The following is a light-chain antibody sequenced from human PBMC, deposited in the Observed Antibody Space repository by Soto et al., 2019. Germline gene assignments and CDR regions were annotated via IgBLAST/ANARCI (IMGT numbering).Light chain of an antibody. J-gene: IGKJ1*01. CDR2: GAS. CDR3: QQRTNWPPWT. CDR1: QNVGTS. V-gene: IGKV3-11*01. Sequence: IVLTQCQATLSLSPLERDTLYCSPSQNVGTSLAWYQQKPGQAPRLLIFGASNRATGIPARFSGSGSGTDFTLSISSLEPEDFVVYYCQQRTNWPPWTFGQGTKVDI.